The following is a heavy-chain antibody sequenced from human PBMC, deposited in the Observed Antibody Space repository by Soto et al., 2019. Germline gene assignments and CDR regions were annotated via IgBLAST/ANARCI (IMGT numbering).Heavy chain of an antibody. D-gene: IGHD6-13*01. CDR1: GFTFSRYA. CDR3: ARDGSSSLSRAEYLDY. Sequence: PGGSLRLSCAASGFTFSRYAMSWVRQAPGKGLEWVSAISGSGGSTYYADSVKGRFTISRDNSKNTLYLQMNSLRAEDTAVYYCARDGSSSLSRAEYLDYWGPGTLVSVSS. V-gene: IGHV3-23*01. J-gene: IGHJ4*02. CDR2: ISGSGGST.